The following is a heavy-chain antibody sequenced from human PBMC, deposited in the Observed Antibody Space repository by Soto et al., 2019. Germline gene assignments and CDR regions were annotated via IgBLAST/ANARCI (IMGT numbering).Heavy chain of an antibody. Sequence: SVKVSCKASGGTFSSYAISWVRQAPGQGLEWMGGIIPIFGTANYAQKFQGRVTITADESTSTAYMELSSLRSEDTAVYYCARHKEPTYDILTGYYSGDRLKYYYYGMDVWGQGTTVTVSS. V-gene: IGHV1-69*13. D-gene: IGHD3-9*01. CDR2: IIPIFGTA. CDR1: GGTFSSYA. CDR3: ARHKEPTYDILTGYYSGDRLKYYYYGMDV. J-gene: IGHJ6*02.